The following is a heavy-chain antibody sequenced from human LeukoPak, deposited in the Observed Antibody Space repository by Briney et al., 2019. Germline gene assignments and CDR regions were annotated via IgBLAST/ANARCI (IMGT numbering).Heavy chain of an antibody. V-gene: IGHV4-34*01. Sequence: SETLSLTCGVYGGSFRGYYWNWIRQPPGKGLEWIGEINHSGSTNYNPSLKSRVTISVDTSKNQFSLELSSVTAADTAVYYCARGRVRYMDVWGKGTTVTVSS. D-gene: IGHD3-10*01. J-gene: IGHJ6*03. CDR2: INHSGST. CDR3: ARGRVRYMDV. CDR1: GGSFRGYY.